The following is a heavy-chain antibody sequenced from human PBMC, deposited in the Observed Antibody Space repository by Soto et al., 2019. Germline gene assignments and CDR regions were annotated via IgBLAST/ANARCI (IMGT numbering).Heavy chain of an antibody. J-gene: IGHJ4*02. D-gene: IGHD3-22*01. Sequence: PETLSLTCTFSGSSISPFYWSWIRQTPGKGLEWIAYIYYSGSTNYNPSLKSRVTISVDTSKNQCSLKLSSVTAADTAVYYCARASYYSDSFGYFLDSWGQGTLVTVSS. CDR3: ARASYYSDSFGYFLDS. CDR2: IYYSGST. V-gene: IGHV4-59*01. CDR1: GSSISPFY.